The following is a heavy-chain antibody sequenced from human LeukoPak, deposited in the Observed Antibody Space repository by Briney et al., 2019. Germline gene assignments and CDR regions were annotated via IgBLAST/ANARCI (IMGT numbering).Heavy chain of an antibody. Sequence: GGSLRLSCAASGFTFSSYSMNWVRQAPGKGLEWVSSISSSSSYIYYADSVKGRFTISRDNAKNSLYLQMNSLRAEDTAVYYCARGSHYGDYVDYWGQGTLVTVSS. V-gene: IGHV3-21*01. J-gene: IGHJ4*02. CDR1: GFTFSSYS. CDR3: ARGSHYGDYVDY. CDR2: ISSSSSYI. D-gene: IGHD4-17*01.